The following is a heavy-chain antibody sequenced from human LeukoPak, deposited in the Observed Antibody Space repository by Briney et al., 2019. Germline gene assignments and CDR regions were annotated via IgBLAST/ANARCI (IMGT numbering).Heavy chain of an antibody. Sequence: SQTPSLTCAISGDSVSSNSAAWNWIRQSPSRGLEWLGRTYYRSKWYNDYAVSVKSRITINPDTSKNQFSLQLNSVTPEDTAVYYCARDRHSSGWYATNWFDPWGQGTLLTVSS. CDR2: TYYRSKWYN. CDR1: GDSVSSNSAA. V-gene: IGHV6-1*01. J-gene: IGHJ5*02. CDR3: ARDRHSSGWYATNWFDP. D-gene: IGHD6-19*01.